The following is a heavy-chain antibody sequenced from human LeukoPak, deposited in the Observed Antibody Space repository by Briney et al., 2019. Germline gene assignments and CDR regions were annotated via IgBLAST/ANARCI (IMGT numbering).Heavy chain of an antibody. Sequence: ASVKVSCKASGYTFTSYDINWVRQATGQGLEWMGWMNPNSGNTGYAQKFQGRVTMTRNTSISTAYMELSSLRSEDTAVYYCARPPRITMVRSRGYYFDYWGQGTLVTVSS. CDR3: ARPPRITMVRSRGYYFDY. CDR1: GYTFTSYD. CDR2: MNPNSGNT. V-gene: IGHV1-8*01. J-gene: IGHJ4*02. D-gene: IGHD3-10*01.